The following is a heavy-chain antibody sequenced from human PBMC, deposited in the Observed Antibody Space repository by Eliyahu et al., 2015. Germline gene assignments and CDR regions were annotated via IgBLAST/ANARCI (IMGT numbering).Heavy chain of an antibody. D-gene: IGHD2-21*02. CDR3: ARTSTASVSTPNWFDP. J-gene: IGHJ5*02. CDR2: IYTSGXX. Sequence: QVQLQESGPGLVXPSETLSLTCXVXGGXISYYYWSWIRXPAGKELEWXGRIYTSGXXNYXPSLKSRVTMSVDTSKNQFSLKLSSMTAADTAVYYCARTSTASVSTPNWFDPWGQGTLVTVSS. V-gene: IGHV4-4*07. CDR1: GGXISYYY.